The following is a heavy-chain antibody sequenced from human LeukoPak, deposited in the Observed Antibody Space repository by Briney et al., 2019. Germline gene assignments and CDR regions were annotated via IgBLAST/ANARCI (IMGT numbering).Heavy chain of an antibody. J-gene: IGHJ4*02. CDR3: AREISDYASAY. D-gene: IGHD4-17*01. Sequence: ASVNVSCKASGYPFTGYYIHWVRQAPGQGLELMGWINPNSGGTNYAQKFQGRVTMTSDTSITTAYMDLSRLTSDDTAVYYCAREISDYASAYWGQGTLVTVSS. CDR2: INPNSGGT. V-gene: IGHV1-2*02. CDR1: GYPFTGYY.